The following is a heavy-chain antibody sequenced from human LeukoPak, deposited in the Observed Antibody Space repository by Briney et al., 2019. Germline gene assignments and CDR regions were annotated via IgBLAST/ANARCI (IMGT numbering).Heavy chain of an antibody. Sequence: SETLSLTCTVSGDSLSRSTCYWAWVRQPPGKGLEWIGSVYYGRSPYFNPSLESRATISVDTSKNHFSLKMSSVTAADTAVYYCARSSGTGTFSYWGQGTLVTVSS. J-gene: IGHJ4*02. CDR1: GDSLSRSTCY. CDR3: ARSSGTGTFSY. V-gene: IGHV4-39*02. CDR2: VYYGRSP. D-gene: IGHD6-25*01.